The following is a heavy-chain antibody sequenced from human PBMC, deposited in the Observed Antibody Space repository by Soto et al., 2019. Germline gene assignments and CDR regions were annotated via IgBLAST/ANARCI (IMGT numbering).Heavy chain of an antibody. CDR1: GFTFSSYA. Sequence: HPGXSLRLSCAASGFTFSSYAISWVRQAPGKGLEWVSAISGSGSSTYYADSVKGRFTISRDNSKNTLSLQMNSLRAEDTAVYYCAKGTAVAYYYMDVWGKGTTVTVSS. V-gene: IGHV3-23*01. D-gene: IGHD5-12*01. J-gene: IGHJ6*03. CDR3: AKGTAVAYYYMDV. CDR2: ISGSGSST.